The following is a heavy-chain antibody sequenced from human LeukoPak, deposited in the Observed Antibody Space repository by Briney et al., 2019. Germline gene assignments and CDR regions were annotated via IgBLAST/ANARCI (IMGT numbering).Heavy chain of an antibody. Sequence: PGGSLRLSCAASGFTFSSYAMSWVRQAPGKGLEWVSAISGSGGSTYYADSVKGRFTISRGNSKNTLYLQMNSLRAEDTAVYYCAKLRYYDFWSGANPFDYWGQGTLVTVSS. CDR1: GFTFSSYA. CDR3: AKLRYYDFWSGANPFDY. V-gene: IGHV3-23*01. J-gene: IGHJ4*02. D-gene: IGHD3-3*01. CDR2: ISGSGGST.